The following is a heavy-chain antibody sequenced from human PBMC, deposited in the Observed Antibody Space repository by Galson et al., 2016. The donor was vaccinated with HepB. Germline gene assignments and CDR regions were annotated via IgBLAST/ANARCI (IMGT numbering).Heavy chain of an antibody. CDR3: ARDHLWAFDY. CDR2: ISSGAI. Sequence: FLRLSRAASGVTFSSYSMNRVRQAPEKGLEWVSYISSGAIYYSDSVKGRFTISRDNAKNSLYLQMNSLRAEDTAVYYCARDHLWAFDYWGQGTLVTVSS. D-gene: IGHD7-27*01. CDR1: GVTFSSYS. J-gene: IGHJ4*02. V-gene: IGHV3-48*04.